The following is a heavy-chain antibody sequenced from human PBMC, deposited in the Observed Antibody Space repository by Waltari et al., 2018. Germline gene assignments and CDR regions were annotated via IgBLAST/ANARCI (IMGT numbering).Heavy chain of an antibody. CDR1: GYTFINYE. CDR3: ARGRDVFANFDYNWFDP. V-gene: IGHV1-8*02. D-gene: IGHD3-3*01. J-gene: IGHJ5*02. CDR2: VNPNSGTT. Sequence: QVQLVQTGAEVLRHGAAVKVSCQASGYTFINYEITWVRQAAGQGLEWMGWVNPNSGTTAYAQKFQGRISLTWDTFTRTAYMELSNLRSDDTAVFYCARGRDVFANFDYNWFDPWGQGTLVTVSS.